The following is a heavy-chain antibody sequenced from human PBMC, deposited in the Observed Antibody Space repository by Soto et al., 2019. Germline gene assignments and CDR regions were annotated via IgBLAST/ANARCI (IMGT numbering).Heavy chain of an antibody. D-gene: IGHD3-10*01. CDR1: GFNFSNYA. CDR2: ISSSGGST. Sequence: GGSLRLSCAASGFNFSNYAMSWVRQAPGERPEWVSCISSSGGSTYYADSVKGRFTISRDNSRNTVFLQMNTLGAEDTAIYYCATFRTVSGPGWGRASEYWGQGTRVTVSS. CDR3: ATFRTVSGPGWGRASEY. J-gene: IGHJ4*02. V-gene: IGHV3-23*01.